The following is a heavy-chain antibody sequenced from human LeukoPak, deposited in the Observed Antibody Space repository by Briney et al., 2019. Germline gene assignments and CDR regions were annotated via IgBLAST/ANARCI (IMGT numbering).Heavy chain of an antibody. J-gene: IGHJ5*02. D-gene: IGHD2-2*02. V-gene: IGHV4-59*08. CDR3: ASATIVVVPAAIRGWFDP. CDR1: GGSISSYY. CDR2: IYYSGST. Sequence: KPSETLSLTCTVSGGSISSYYWSWIRQPPGKGLEWIGYIYYSGSTNYNPSLKSRVTISVDTSKNQFSLKLSSVTAADTAVYYCASATIVVVPAAIRGWFDPWGQGTLVTVSS.